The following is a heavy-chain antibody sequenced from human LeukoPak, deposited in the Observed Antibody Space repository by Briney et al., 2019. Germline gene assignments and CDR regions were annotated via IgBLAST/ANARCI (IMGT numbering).Heavy chain of an antibody. CDR1: GGSISSGGYY. CDR2: IYYSGST. V-gene: IGHV4-31*03. J-gene: IGHJ4*02. Sequence: SETLSLTCTVSGGSISSGGYYWSWIRQHPGKGLEWIGYIYYSGSTYYNPSLKSRVTISVDTSKNQFSLKLSSVTAADTAVYYCAGGSSSWGFDYWGQGTLVTVSS. D-gene: IGHD6-13*01. CDR3: AGGSSSWGFDY.